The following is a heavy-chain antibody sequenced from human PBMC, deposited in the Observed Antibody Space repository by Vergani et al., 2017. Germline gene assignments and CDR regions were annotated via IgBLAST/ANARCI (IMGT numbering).Heavy chain of an antibody. V-gene: IGHV4-30-2*01. CDR1: GGSISSGGYS. CDR2: IYHSGST. CDR3: ARCGGAGDFDY. Sequence: QVQLQESGSGLVKPSQTLSLTCAVSGGSISSGGYSWSWIRQPPGKGLEWIGYIYHSGSTYYNPSLKSRVTISVDRSKNQFSLKLSSVTAADTAVYYCARCGGAGDFDYWGQGTLVTVSS. J-gene: IGHJ4*02. D-gene: IGHD2-21*01.